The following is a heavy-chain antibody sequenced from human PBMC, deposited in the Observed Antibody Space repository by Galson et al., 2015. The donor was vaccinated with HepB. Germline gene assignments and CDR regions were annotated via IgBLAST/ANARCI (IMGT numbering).Heavy chain of an antibody. CDR1: GFTFSNAW. D-gene: IGHD4-17*01. CDR3: TTVDMTTVTSNAFDI. CDR2: IKSKTDGGTT. V-gene: IGHV3-15*01. J-gene: IGHJ3*02. Sequence: SLRLSCAASGFTFSNAWMSWVRQAPGKGLEWVGRIKSKTDGGTTDYAAPVKGRFTISRDDSKNTLYLQMNSLKTEDTAVYYCTTVDMTTVTSNAFDIWGQGTMVTVSS.